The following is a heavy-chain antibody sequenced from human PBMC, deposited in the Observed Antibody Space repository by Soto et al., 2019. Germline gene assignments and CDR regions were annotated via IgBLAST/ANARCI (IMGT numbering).Heavy chain of an antibody. D-gene: IGHD6-19*01. Sequence: QVQLVQSGAEEKKPGASVKVSCKASGYTFTTYAMHWVRQAPGQRLEWMGWINAGNGNTKYSQKCQGRVTITRDTSASAAYRELSCLRSEDTAVYDCARAVAVPADFDDWGQGTLVTVSS. CDR1: GYTFTTYA. J-gene: IGHJ4*02. CDR3: ARAVAVPADFDD. CDR2: INAGNGNT. V-gene: IGHV1-3*05.